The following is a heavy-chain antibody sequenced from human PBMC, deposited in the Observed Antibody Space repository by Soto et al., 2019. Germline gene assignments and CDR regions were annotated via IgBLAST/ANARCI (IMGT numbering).Heavy chain of an antibody. CDR3: ARDLHTGARYAFDI. CDR1: GFTFSSYG. V-gene: IGHV3-33*01. J-gene: IGHJ3*02. Sequence: ESGGGVVQPGRSLRLSCAASGFTFSSYGMHWVRQAPGTGLEWVAVIWYDGSNKYYADSVKGRFTISRDNSKNTLYLQMNSLRAEDTAVYYCARDLHTGARYAFDIWGQGTMVTVSS. D-gene: IGHD3-10*01. CDR2: IWYDGSNK.